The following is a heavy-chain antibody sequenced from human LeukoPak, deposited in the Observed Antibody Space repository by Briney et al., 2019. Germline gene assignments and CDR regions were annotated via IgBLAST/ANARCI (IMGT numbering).Heavy chain of an antibody. Sequence: TGGSLRLSCAASGFTFSSYGMHWVRQAPGKGLEWVAVIWYDGSNRYYADSVKGRFTISRDNSKNTLYLQMNSLRAEDTAVYYCASQFSHGKGAAAGTDYWGQGTLVTVSP. D-gene: IGHD6-13*01. CDR2: IWYDGSNR. CDR3: ASQFSHGKGAAAGTDY. CDR1: GFTFSSYG. V-gene: IGHV3-33*01. J-gene: IGHJ4*02.